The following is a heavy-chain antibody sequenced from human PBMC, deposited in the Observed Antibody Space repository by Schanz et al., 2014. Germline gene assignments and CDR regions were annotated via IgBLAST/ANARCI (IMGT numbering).Heavy chain of an antibody. V-gene: IGHV1-18*01. Sequence: QVQLVQSGAEVKKPGASVRVSCKASGYTFTTYAMSWVRQAPGQGLEWVGWISVYTGNTKYGQKVQGRVTMTADTSTNTAYMELGSLRSDDTAVYYCAKAEYDILTDSYSRLDPWGQGTLVTVSS. CDR3: AKAEYDILTDSYSRLDP. CDR1: GYTFTTYA. D-gene: IGHD3-9*01. CDR2: ISVYTGNT. J-gene: IGHJ5*02.